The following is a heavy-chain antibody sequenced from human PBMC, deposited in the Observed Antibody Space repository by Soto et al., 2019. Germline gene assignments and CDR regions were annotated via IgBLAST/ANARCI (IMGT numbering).Heavy chain of an antibody. V-gene: IGHV3-30*18. CDR2: ISYDGSNK. D-gene: IGHD3-3*01. J-gene: IGHJ4*02. CDR3: AKSRYETASVVIEFLEWLLAIAY. Sequence: QVQLVESGGGVVQPGRSLRLSCAASGFTFSSYGMHWVRQAPGKGLEWVAVISYDGSNKYYADSVKGRFTISRDNSKNTLYLQMNSLRAEDTAVYYCAKSRYETASVVIEFLEWLLAIAYWGQGTLVTVSS. CDR1: GFTFSSYG.